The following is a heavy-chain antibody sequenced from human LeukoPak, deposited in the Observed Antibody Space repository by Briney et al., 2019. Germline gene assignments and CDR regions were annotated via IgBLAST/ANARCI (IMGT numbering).Heavy chain of an antibody. Sequence: GGSLRLSCAASGFTFSNYAMSWVRQAPGKGLEWISTIIGSGGSTYYAVSVRGRFTISRDNPKNTLYLQMNSLRAEDTALYYCAKGRGSSSYYHFDYWGQGTLVSVSS. CDR1: GFTFSNYA. CDR2: IIGSGGST. CDR3: AKGRGSSSYYHFDY. J-gene: IGHJ4*02. V-gene: IGHV3-23*01. D-gene: IGHD6-13*01.